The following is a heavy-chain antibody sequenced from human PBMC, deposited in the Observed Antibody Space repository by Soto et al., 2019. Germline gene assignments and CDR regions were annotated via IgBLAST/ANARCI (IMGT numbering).Heavy chain of an antibody. CDR3: AKVQLEQGSFDY. CDR1: GLTFSRYG. D-gene: IGHD1-1*01. V-gene: IGHV3-30*18. Sequence: GGSLRLSCAASGLTFSRYGMHWVRQAPGKGLEWVAVISYDGSNKYYADSVKGRFTISRDNSKNTLYLQMNSLRAEDTAVYYCAKVQLEQGSFDYWGQGTLVTVSS. J-gene: IGHJ4*02. CDR2: ISYDGSNK.